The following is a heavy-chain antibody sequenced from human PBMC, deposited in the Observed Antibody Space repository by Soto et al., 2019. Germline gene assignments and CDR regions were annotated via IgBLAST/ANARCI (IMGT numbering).Heavy chain of an antibody. Sequence: GESLKISCAASGFTFSSYGMHWVRQAPGKGLEWVAVISYDGSNKYYADSVKGRFTISRDNSKNTLYLQMNSLRAEDTAVYYCAKDPYNWNDYYYYYMDVWGKGTTVTVSS. CDR1: GFTFSSYG. CDR2: ISYDGSNK. D-gene: IGHD1-1*01. CDR3: AKDPYNWNDYYYYYMDV. J-gene: IGHJ6*03. V-gene: IGHV3-30*18.